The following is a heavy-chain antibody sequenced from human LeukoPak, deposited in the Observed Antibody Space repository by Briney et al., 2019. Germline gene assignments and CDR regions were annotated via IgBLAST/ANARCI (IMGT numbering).Heavy chain of an antibody. CDR3: ARFFGEQQLVLLPYYYYGMDV. Sequence: PGGSLRLSCAASGFTFSDYYMSWIRQAPGKGLEWVSYISSSGSTIDYADSVKGRFTISRDNAKNSLYLQMNSLRAEDTAVYYCARFFGEQQLVLLPYYYYGMDVWGQGTTVTVSS. J-gene: IGHJ6*02. V-gene: IGHV3-11*01. D-gene: IGHD6-13*01. CDR2: ISSSGSTI. CDR1: GFTFSDYY.